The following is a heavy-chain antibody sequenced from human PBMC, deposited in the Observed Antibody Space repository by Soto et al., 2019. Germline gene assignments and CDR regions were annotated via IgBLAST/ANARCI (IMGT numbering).Heavy chain of an antibody. Sequence: QVQLQESGPGLVKPSQTLSLTCTVSGGSISSGGYYWSWIRQHPGKGLEWIGYVYYSGSTYYNPSLKSRVNISVDTSKNQFSLKLSSVTAADTAVYYCARDSPQYCSGGSCPPVAIDPWGQGTLVTVSS. CDR2: VYYSGST. D-gene: IGHD2-15*01. CDR1: GGSISSGGYY. V-gene: IGHV4-31*03. CDR3: ARDSPQYCSGGSCPPVAIDP. J-gene: IGHJ5*02.